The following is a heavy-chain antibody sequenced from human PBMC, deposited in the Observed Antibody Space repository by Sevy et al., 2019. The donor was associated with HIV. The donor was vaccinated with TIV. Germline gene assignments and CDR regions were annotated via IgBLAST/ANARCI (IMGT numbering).Heavy chain of an antibody. CDR1: GFTFSSYA. J-gene: IGHJ5*02. Sequence: GGSLRLSCAASGFTFSSYAMSWVRQAPGKGLEWVSAITGTCSSTNYADSVKGRFTISRDNSKNTLYLQMNSLRAEDTAVYYCAKGGIWSPPTWFDPWGQGTLVTVSS. CDR2: ITGTCSST. V-gene: IGHV3-23*01. CDR3: AKGGIWSPPTWFDP. D-gene: IGHD3-3*01.